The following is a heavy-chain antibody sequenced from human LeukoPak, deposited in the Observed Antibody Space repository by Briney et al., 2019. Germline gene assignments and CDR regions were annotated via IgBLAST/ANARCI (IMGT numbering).Heavy chain of an antibody. J-gene: IGHJ4*02. Sequence: GESLKISCKGSGYSFTSYWIGWVRQMPGKGLEWMGIIYPGDSDTRYSPSFQGQVTISADKSISTAYLQWSSLKASDTAMYYCARLPLNCYDSSGLSFYFDYWGQGTLVTVSS. V-gene: IGHV5-51*01. D-gene: IGHD3-22*01. CDR3: ARLPLNCYDSSGLSFYFDY. CDR1: GYSFTSYW. CDR2: IYPGDSDT.